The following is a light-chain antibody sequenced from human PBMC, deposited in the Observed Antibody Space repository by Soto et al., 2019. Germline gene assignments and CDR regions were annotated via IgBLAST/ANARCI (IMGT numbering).Light chain of an antibody. CDR3: CSYAGSSTYV. CDR1: RNEVGSYNL. J-gene: IGLJ1*01. CDR2: EVS. Sequence: QSGLTEPASVSGSPGQSITMFSAGTRNEVGSYNLVSWYQQHPGKAPKLMIYEVSKRPSGVSNRFSGSKSGNTASLTISGLQAKDEADYYCCSYAGSSTYVFVTGTKVTVL. V-gene: IGLV2-23*02.